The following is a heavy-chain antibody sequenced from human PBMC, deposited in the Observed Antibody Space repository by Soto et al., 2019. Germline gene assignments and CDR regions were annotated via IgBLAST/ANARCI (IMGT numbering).Heavy chain of an antibody. V-gene: IGHV6-1*01. CDR1: GHSVPSNCTP. CDR3: ARNLYDFWLRMDV. J-gene: IGHJ6*02. D-gene: IGHD3-3*01. Sequence: WQTLSLTCPISGHSVPSNCTPWNWIRQSPSRGLEWLGRTYYGSKWYNDYAASEKSRITITPDTSKNQFSLQLNSVTPEDTAVYYCARNLYDFWLRMDVWGQGTTVTVSS. CDR2: TYYGSKWYN.